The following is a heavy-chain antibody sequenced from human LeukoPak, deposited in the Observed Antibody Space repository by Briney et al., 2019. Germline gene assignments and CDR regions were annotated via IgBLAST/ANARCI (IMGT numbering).Heavy chain of an antibody. D-gene: IGHD3-3*01. CDR3: AREGVESRGAFDI. CDR1: GFTFSSYW. J-gene: IGHJ3*02. V-gene: IGHV3-7*01. CDR2: IKQDGSEK. Sequence: GGSLRLSCAASGFTFSSYWMSWVRQAPGKGLEWVANIKQDGSEKYYVDSVKGRFTISRDNAKNSLYLQMNSLRAEDTAVYYCAREGVESRGAFDIWGQGTMVTVSS.